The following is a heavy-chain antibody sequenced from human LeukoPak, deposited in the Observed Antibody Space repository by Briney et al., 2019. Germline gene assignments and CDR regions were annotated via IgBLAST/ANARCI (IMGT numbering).Heavy chain of an antibody. J-gene: IGHJ6*03. Sequence: PGGSLRLSCAASGFTFSSYAMHWVRQAPGKGLEWVAVISYDGSNKYYADSVKGRFTISRDNSKNTLYLQMNSLRAEDTAVYYCARVVAARGGYYYMDVWGKGTTVTVSS. V-gene: IGHV3-30-3*01. D-gene: IGHD6-6*01. CDR2: ISYDGSNK. CDR1: GFTFSSYA. CDR3: ARVVAARGGYYYMDV.